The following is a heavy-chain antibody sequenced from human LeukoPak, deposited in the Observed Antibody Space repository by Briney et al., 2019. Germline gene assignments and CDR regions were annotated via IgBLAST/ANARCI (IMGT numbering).Heavy chain of an antibody. D-gene: IGHD1-26*01. CDR3: ATDSGSYYPYSDAFDI. CDR2: IVVGSGNT. V-gene: IGHV1-58*02. Sequence: SVKVSCKASGFTFTSSAMQWVRQARGQRLEWIGWIVVGSGNTNYAQKFQERVTITRDMSTSTAYMELSSLRSEDTAVYYCATDSGSYYPYSDAFDIWGQGTMVTVSS. J-gene: IGHJ3*02. CDR1: GFTFTSSA.